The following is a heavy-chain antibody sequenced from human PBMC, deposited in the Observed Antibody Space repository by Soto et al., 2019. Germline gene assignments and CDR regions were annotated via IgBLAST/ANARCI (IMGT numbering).Heavy chain of an antibody. CDR2: ISYDGSNK. Sequence: PGGSLRLSCAASGFTFSSYAMHWVRQAPGKGLEWVAVISYDGSNKYYADSVKGRFTISRDNAKNSLYLQMNSLRAEDTAVYYCTSLWFGEPIYDYWGQGTLVTVSS. CDR1: GFTFSSYA. V-gene: IGHV3-30-3*01. CDR3: TSLWFGEPIYDY. D-gene: IGHD3-10*01. J-gene: IGHJ4*02.